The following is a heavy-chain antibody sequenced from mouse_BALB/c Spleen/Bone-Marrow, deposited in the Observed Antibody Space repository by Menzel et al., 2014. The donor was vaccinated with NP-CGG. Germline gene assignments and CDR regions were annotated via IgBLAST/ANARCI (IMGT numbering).Heavy chain of an antibody. CDR1: GFNIKDIY. D-gene: IGHD2-4*01. J-gene: IGHJ1*01. CDR2: IGPANGNT. CDR3: ARYDYGWYFSV. Sequence: DVQLQESGAELVKPGASVKLSCTASGFNIKDIYMHWVKQRPEQGLEWIGRIGPANGNTKYDPKFQGKATITADTSSITAYLQLSSLASEDTAVYYCARYDYGWYFSVWGAGTTVTVSS. V-gene: IGHV14-3*02.